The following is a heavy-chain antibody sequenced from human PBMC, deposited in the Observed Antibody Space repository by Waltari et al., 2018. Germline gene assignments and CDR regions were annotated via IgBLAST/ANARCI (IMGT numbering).Heavy chain of an antibody. CDR2: IHYSGTT. V-gene: IGHV4-59*01. J-gene: IGHJ3*01. CDR1: DGSISSYY. CDR3: ARPGIGDAFDV. Sequence: QVQLQESGPGLVRPSETLCLTCTVPDGSISSYYWNWIRQLPGKGLEWIGFIHYSGTTEYNPSLKNRATTSIQTSKNQFSLRLDSVTAADTAIYYCARPGIGDAFDVWGQGTMVTVSS.